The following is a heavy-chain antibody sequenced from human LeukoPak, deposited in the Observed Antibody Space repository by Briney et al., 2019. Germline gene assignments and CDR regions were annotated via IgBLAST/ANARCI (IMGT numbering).Heavy chain of an antibody. Sequence: GGSLRLSCAASGFTFSSYTMSWVREAPGKGLEWVSSISSSINYIYHADSVKGRFTISRDDAQNSVYLQMNSLKDEDTAVYYCARRRYMDVWGKGTTVTVSS. V-gene: IGHV3-21*01. CDR2: ISSSINYI. CDR3: ARRRYMDV. J-gene: IGHJ6*03. CDR1: GFTFSSYT.